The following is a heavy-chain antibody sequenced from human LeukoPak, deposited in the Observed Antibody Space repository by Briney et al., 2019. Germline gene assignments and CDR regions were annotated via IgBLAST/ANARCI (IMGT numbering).Heavy chain of an antibody. CDR1: GYTFTSYG. CDR2: IGAYNGNT. J-gene: IGHJ4*02. V-gene: IGHV1-18*01. D-gene: IGHD3-22*01. Sequence: ASVKVSCKASGYTFTSYGISWVRQAPGQRLEWMGWIGAYNGNTNYAQKLQGRVTMTTDTSTTTAYMELRSLRSDDTAVYYCARGPGDSDNSEDFDHWGQGTLVTVSS. CDR3: ARGPGDSDNSEDFDH.